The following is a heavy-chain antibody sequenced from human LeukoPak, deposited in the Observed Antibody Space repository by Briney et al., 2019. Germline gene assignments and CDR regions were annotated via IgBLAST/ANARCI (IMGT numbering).Heavy chain of an antibody. CDR3: ARWGYSSGYYYDY. J-gene: IGHJ4*02. D-gene: IGHD3-22*01. Sequence: PGGSLRLSCAASGFTFSYYEMNWVRQAPGKGLEWVSYISSSGSTIYYADSVKGRFTISRDNAKNSLYLQMNSLRAEDTAVYYCARWGYSSGYYYDYWGQGTLVTVSS. CDR2: ISSSGSTI. V-gene: IGHV3-48*03. CDR1: GFTFSYYE.